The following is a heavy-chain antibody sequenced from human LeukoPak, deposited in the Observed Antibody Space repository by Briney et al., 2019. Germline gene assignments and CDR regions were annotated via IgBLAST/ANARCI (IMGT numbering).Heavy chain of an antibody. D-gene: IGHD3-9*01. CDR3: ARVGYFDWFGYYYYYMDV. J-gene: IGHJ6*03. CDR1: GGSISSYY. Sequence: SETLSLTCTVSGGSISSYYWSWIRQPPGKGLEWIGYIYYSGSTNYNPSLKSRVTISVDTSKNQFSLKLSSVTAADTAVYYCARVGYFDWFGYYYYYMDVWGKGTTVTISS. V-gene: IGHV4-59*01. CDR2: IYYSGST.